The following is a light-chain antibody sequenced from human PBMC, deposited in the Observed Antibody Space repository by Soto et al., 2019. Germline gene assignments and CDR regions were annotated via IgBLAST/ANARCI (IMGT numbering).Light chain of an antibody. Sequence: EIVLTQSHGNLSLSPGDRATLSCRDSQTVTGNYLAWYHQKPGQAPRLLIHSASSRATGIPDRFSASGTGKDFTLTISRLEPEESAVYYCQQYSASPRTFGQGSKVEIK. V-gene: IGKV3-20*01. CDR1: QTVTGNY. J-gene: IGKJ1*01. CDR3: QQYSASPRT. CDR2: SAS.